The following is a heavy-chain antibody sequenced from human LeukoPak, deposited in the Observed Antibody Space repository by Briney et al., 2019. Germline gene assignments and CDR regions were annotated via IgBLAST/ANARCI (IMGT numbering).Heavy chain of an antibody. CDR3: AKDLSKAVAGTGY. CDR1: GFTFSSYG. V-gene: IGHV3-30*18. Sequence: GGSLRLSCAASGFTFSSYGMHWVRQAPGKGLEWVAVISYDGSNKYYADSVKGRFTISRDNSKNTLYLQMNSLRAEDTAVYYCAKDLSKAVAGTGYWGQGTLVTVSS. J-gene: IGHJ4*02. D-gene: IGHD6-19*01. CDR2: ISYDGSNK.